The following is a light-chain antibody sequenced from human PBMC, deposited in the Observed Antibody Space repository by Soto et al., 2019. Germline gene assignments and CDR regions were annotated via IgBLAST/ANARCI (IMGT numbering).Light chain of an antibody. CDR2: GAS. J-gene: IGKJ2*01. V-gene: IGKV3-20*01. CDR3: QQYGSSPS. Sequence: EIVLTQSPGTLSLSPGERATLSCRASQSVSSSYLAWYQQKPGQAPRLLIYGASSRATGIPDRFSGSGSGPDFTLTSSRLEPEDFAVYYCQQYGSSPSFGQGTKLEIK. CDR1: QSVSSSY.